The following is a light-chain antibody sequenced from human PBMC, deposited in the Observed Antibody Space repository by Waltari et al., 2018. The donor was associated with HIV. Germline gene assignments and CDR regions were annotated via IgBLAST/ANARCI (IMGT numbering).Light chain of an antibody. CDR1: RDIGTY. CDR2: AAS. V-gene: IGKV1-39*01. Sequence: DVQMTQSPYSLPASVGDRVNITCRASRDIGTYLNWYQQKPGHAPKLLVYAASRLQSGVPERFTGSGDGTDFTLTITSLQSEDSATYYCQQSYSTLRTFGQGTKL. J-gene: IGKJ1*01. CDR3: QQSYSTLRT.